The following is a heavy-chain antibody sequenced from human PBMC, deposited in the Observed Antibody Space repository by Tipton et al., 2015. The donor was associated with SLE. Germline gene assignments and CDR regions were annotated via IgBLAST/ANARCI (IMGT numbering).Heavy chain of an antibody. CDR3: AKYTVGTMLDY. J-gene: IGHJ4*02. V-gene: IGHV4-39*07. CDR1: GDSISISRYY. D-gene: IGHD5-12*01. CDR2: ISYGGTT. Sequence: TLSLTCTVFGDSISISRYYWGWFRQTPGQGLEWIGSISYGGTTYYNPSLKGRVTIAVDMSKSQFSLRLRSETAADTAVYYCAKYTVGTMLDYWGPGMLVTVSS.